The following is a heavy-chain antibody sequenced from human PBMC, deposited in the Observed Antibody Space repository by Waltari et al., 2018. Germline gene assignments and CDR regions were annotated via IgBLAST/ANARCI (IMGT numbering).Heavy chain of an antibody. V-gene: IGHV1-46*01. D-gene: IGHD1-26*01. CDR2: INPSWGST. J-gene: IGHJ4*02. CDR3: ARVSYSGSYYDR. Sequence: QVQLVQSGAEVKKPGASVKVSCKASGYTFTSYYMHWVRQAPGQGLEWMGIINPSWGSTSYAQKFQGRVTMTRDTATSTVYMELSSLRSEDTAVYYCARVSYSGSYYDRWGQGTLVTVSS. CDR1: GYTFTSYY.